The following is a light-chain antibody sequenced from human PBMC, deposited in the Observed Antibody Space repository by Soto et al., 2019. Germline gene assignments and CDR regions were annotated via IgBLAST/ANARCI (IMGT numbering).Light chain of an antibody. CDR3: QQYNDWPPRYT. CDR2: AAS. V-gene: IGKV3-15*01. CDR1: QSVSSN. Sequence: EIVMTQSPVTLSVSPGERVSLSCRASQSVSSNVAWYQQKLGQAPRLLMFAASTRATGIPARFSGSGSGIEFTLTISSLQSEDFAVYYCQQYNDWPPRYTFGQGTKLEIK. J-gene: IGKJ2*01.